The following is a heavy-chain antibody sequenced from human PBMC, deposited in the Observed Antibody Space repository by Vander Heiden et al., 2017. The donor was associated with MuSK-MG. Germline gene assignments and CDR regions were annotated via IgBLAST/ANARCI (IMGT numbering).Heavy chain of an antibody. CDR2: ISWDGGST. D-gene: IGHD4-17*01. J-gene: IGHJ4*02. CDR1: GLTFDDCT. CDR3: AKDQSYGDFLFDY. Sequence: EVQLVESGGVVVEPGGSLRLSCAASGLTFDDCTMHWVRQAPGKGLEWVSLISWDGGSTYYADSVKGRFTISRDNSKNSLYLQMNSLRTEDTALYYCAKDQSYGDFLFDYWGQGTLVTVSS. V-gene: IGHV3-43*01.